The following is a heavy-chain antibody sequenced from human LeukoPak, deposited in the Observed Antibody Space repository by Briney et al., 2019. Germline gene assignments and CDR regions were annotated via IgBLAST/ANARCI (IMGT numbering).Heavy chain of an antibody. CDR1: GGSISSGSYY. CDR2: IYTTGSI. V-gene: IGHV4-61*02. J-gene: IGHJ4*02. Sequence: SETLSLTCTVSGGSISSGSYYWSWIRQPAGKGLEWIGRIYTTGSINYNPSLKSRVTISVDTSKNQFSLKLSSVTAADTAVYYCARVATPITIFGVVHPGYFDYWGQGTLVTVSS. CDR3: ARVATPITIFGVVHPGYFDY. D-gene: IGHD3-3*01.